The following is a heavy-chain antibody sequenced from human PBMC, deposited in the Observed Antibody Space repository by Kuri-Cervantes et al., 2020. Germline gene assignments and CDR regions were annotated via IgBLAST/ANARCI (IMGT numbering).Heavy chain of an antibody. J-gene: IGHJ6*02. D-gene: IGHD3-22*01. CDR1: GFTFSDYY. CDR2: ISSSSSYI. CDR3: ARERGGRSSGYYYYGMDV. V-gene: IGHV3-11*06. Sequence: GGSLRLSCAASGFTFSDYYMSWIRQAPGKGLEWVSSISSSSSYIYYADSVKGRFTISRDNAKNSLYLQMNSLRAEDTAVYYCARERGGRSSGYYYYGMDVWGQGTTVTVSS.